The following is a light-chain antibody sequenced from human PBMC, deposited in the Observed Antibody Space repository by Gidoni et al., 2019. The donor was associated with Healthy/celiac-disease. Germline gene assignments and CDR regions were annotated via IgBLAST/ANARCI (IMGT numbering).Light chain of an antibody. V-gene: IGKV1-39*01. CDR3: QQSYSTPLT. CDR2: AAS. J-gene: IGKJ4*01. Sequence: DIQVTQSPSSLSASLGDRVTITCRASQSISSYLNWYQQKPGQAPKLLIYAASSLQSGVPSRFSGSGSGTDFTLTISSLQPEDFATYYCQQSYSTPLTFGGGTKVEIK. CDR1: QSISSY.